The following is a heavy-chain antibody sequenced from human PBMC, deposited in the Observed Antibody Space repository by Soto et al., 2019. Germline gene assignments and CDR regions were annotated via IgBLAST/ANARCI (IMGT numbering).Heavy chain of an antibody. CDR1: GSSHRSSSYY. D-gene: IGHD3-3*01. Sequence: PSQTMPLTCFLCGSSHRSSSYYWSWTRHTPAKGLEWLRRIYYSRSTYDNPSLKSPVTISVDTSKNQFSRKRTPVTAADTAVYYCATLWGYYDFWSGYYRRDYYYYYGMDVWDQGTTVTVS. CDR3: ATLWGYYDFWSGYYRRDYYYYYGMDV. CDR2: IYYSRST. V-gene: IGHV4-39*01. J-gene: IGHJ6*02.